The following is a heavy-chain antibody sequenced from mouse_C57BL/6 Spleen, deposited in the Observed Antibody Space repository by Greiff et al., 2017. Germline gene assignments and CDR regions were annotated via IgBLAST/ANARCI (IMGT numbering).Heavy chain of an antibody. V-gene: IGHV1-52*01. Sequence: QVHVKQPGAELVRPGSSVKLSCKASGYTFTSYWMHWVKQRPIQGLEWIGNIDPSDSETHSNQKFKDKATLTVDKSSTTAYMQLSSLTSEDSAVYYCARTGAVVANYFDVGGQGTTLTVSS. CDR1: GYTFTSYW. CDR3: ARTGAVVANYFDV. CDR2: IDPSDSET. J-gene: IGHJ2*01. D-gene: IGHD1-1*01.